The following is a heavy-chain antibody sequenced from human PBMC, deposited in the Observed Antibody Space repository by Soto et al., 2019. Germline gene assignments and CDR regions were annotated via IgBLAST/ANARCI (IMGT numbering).Heavy chain of an antibody. Sequence: GESLKISCQTSGYSFINYWIGWVRQMPGKGLEWMAIINPSDSETRYSPSFQGQVTISADKSISTAYLQWNSLKASDTAMYYCARPSNNYVAYWGQGTLVTVSS. J-gene: IGHJ4*02. CDR2: INPSDSET. CDR1: GYSFINYW. V-gene: IGHV5-51*01. CDR3: ARPSNNYVAY.